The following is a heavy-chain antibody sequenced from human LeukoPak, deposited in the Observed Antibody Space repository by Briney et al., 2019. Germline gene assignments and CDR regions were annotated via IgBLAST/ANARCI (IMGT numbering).Heavy chain of an antibody. V-gene: IGHV1-46*01. CDR1: GYTFTSYY. CDR2: INPSGGST. J-gene: IGHJ4*02. CDR3: ARDNKSGYSSGWTFDY. D-gene: IGHD6-19*01. Sequence: ASVKVSCKASGYTFTSYYMHWVRQAPGQGLEWMGIINPSGGSTSYAQKFQGRVTMTRDTSTSTVYMELSSLRSEDMAVYYCARDNKSGYSSGWTFDYWGQGTLVTVSS.